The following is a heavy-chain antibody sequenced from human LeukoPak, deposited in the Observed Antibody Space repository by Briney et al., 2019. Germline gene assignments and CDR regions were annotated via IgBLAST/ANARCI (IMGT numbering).Heavy chain of an antibody. J-gene: IGHJ4*02. CDR3: ASGSRAGRDY. V-gene: IGHV4-34*01. CDR1: GGSFSGYY. CDR2: INHSGST. Sequence: SETLSLTCAVYGGSFSGYYWSWIRQPPGKGLEWIGEINHSGSTNYNPSLKSRVTISVDTSKNQFSLKLSSVTAADTAVYYCASGSRAGRDYWGLGTLVTVSS. D-gene: IGHD6-19*01.